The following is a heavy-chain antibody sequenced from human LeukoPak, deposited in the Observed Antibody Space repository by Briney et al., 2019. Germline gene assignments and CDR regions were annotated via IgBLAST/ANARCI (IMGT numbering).Heavy chain of an antibody. CDR1: GFTFSSYT. D-gene: IGHD6-19*01. CDR3: ARSVGIAVAGNRRFDP. V-gene: IGHV3-23*01. J-gene: IGHJ5*02. CDR2: ISDNSGIT. Sequence: GGSLRLSCVASGFTFSSYTMNWVRQAPGKGLEWVSSISDNSGITNYADSVKGRFTISRDNSKDTLYLQMDSLRADDTAVYYCARSVGIAVAGNRRFDPWGQGTLVTVSS.